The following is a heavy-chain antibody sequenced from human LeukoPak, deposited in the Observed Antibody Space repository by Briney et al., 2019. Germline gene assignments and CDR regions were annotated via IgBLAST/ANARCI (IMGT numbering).Heavy chain of an antibody. V-gene: IGHV3-15*01. CDR3: AKRSGYTTGWFFDF. CDR2: IKNKADGGTT. D-gene: IGHD6-19*01. CDR1: GFIFNNAW. J-gene: IGHJ4*02. Sequence: GGSLRLSCAASGFIFNNAWMSWVRLAPGKGLEWVGRIKNKADGGTTDYAAPVKGRFTISRDDSKNTLYLQMNSLRAEDTAVFYCAKRSGYTTGWFFDFWGQGTLVTVSS.